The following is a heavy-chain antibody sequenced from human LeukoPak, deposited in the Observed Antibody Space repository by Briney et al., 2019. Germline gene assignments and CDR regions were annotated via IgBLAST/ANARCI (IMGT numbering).Heavy chain of an antibody. CDR1: GYSFTSYW. V-gene: IGHV5-51*01. D-gene: IGHD3-10*01. CDR2: IYPGDSDT. Sequence: GGSLKISCKGSGYSFTSYWIGWVRQMPGKGLEWMGIIYPGDSDTRYSPSFQGQVTISADKSISTAYLQWSSLKASDTAMYYCARLEYYYGSRSYGYYFDYWGQGTLVTVSS. J-gene: IGHJ4*02. CDR3: ARLEYYYGSRSYGYYFDY.